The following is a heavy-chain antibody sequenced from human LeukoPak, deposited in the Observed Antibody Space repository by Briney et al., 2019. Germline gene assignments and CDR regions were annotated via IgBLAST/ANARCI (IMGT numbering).Heavy chain of an antibody. D-gene: IGHD2-15*01. CDR3: ARVKRSGSQPGFDP. J-gene: IGHJ5*02. Sequence: ASVKVSCKASGGTFSSYAISWVRQAPGQGLEWMGGIIPIFGTANYAQKFQGRVTITADESTSTAYMELSSLRSEDTAVYYCARVKRSGSQPGFDPWGQGTLVTVSS. CDR1: GGTFSSYA. V-gene: IGHV1-69*01. CDR2: IIPIFGTA.